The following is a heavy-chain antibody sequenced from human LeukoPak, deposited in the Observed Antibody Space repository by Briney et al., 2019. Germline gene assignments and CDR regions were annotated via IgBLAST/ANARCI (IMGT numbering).Heavy chain of an antibody. V-gene: IGHV2-70*11. Sequence: RESGPALVKPTQTLTLTCTFSGFSLSTSGMCVSWIRQPPGKALEWLARIDWDDDKYHSTSLKTRLTISKDTSKNQVVLTMTNMDPVDTATYYCARMQRGRELYSFDYWGQGTLVTVSS. CDR3: ARMQRGRELYSFDY. J-gene: IGHJ4*02. D-gene: IGHD1-26*01. CDR1: GFSLSTSGMC. CDR2: IDWDDDK.